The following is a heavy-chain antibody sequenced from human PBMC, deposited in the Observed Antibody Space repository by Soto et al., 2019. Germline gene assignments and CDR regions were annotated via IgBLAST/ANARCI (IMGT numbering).Heavy chain of an antibody. J-gene: IGHJ4*02. Sequence: GGSLRLSCAASGFTFSGSWMSWVRQAPGKGLEWVANIKRDGSDKFYVDSVKGRFTISRDNAKNSLYLQMNSLTAEDTAVYYCASTSINYCSGGRCYPAGYWGQGTLVTVSS. V-gene: IGHV3-7*01. CDR1: GFTFSGSW. CDR3: ASTSINYCSGGRCYPAGY. CDR2: IKRDGSDK. D-gene: IGHD2-15*01.